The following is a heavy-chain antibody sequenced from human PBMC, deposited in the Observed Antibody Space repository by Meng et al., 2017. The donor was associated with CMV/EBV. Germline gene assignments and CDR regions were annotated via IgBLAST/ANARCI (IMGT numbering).Heavy chain of an antibody. CDR2: ISYSGST. Sequence: LQESRPGLLKPSQTPSLTSPVSRRSISRGDYYWRWIRQPTGKGLEWSVYISYSGSTYYNPSLKSRVTISVDTSKNQFSLKLSSVTAADTAVYYCAREGDNPFDYWGQGTLVTVSS. D-gene: IGHD2-21*02. J-gene: IGHJ4*02. V-gene: IGHV4-30-4*08. CDR1: RRSISRGDYY. CDR3: AREGDNPFDY.